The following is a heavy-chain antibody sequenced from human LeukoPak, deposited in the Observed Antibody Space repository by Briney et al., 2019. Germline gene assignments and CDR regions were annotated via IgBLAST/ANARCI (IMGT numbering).Heavy chain of an antibody. D-gene: IGHD5-18*01. CDR3: ARGKPTVDTAMVGFDP. V-gene: IGHV4-34*01. J-gene: IGHJ5*02. Sequence: TSETLSLTCAVYGGSFSGYYWSWIRQPPGKGLEWIGEINHSGSTNYNPSLKSRVTISVDTSKNQFSLKLSSVTAADTAVYYCARGKPTVDTAMVGFDPWGQGTLVTVSS. CDR1: GGSFSGYY. CDR2: INHSGST.